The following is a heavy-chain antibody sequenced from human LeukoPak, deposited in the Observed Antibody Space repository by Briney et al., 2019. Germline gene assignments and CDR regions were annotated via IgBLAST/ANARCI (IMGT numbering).Heavy chain of an antibody. J-gene: IGHJ4*02. Sequence: ASVKVSCKASGYTFTSYYMHWVRQAPGQGLEWMGIINPSGGSTSYAQKFQGRVTMTRDTSISTAYMELSRLRSDDTAVYYCARDFRYCSSTSCLVDYWGQGTLVTVSS. D-gene: IGHD2-2*01. CDR2: INPSGGST. V-gene: IGHV1-46*01. CDR3: ARDFRYCSSTSCLVDY. CDR1: GYTFTSYY.